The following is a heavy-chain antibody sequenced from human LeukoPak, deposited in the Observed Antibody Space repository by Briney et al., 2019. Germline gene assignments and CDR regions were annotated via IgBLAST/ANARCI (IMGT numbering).Heavy chain of an antibody. CDR2: IGGRGGST. Sequence: GGSLRLSCVGSGFTFSSYTMTWVRQAPGKGLEWVSAIGGRGGSTYYADSVKGRFTITRDNSKNTLYMQMDSLRAEDTAVYYCAKEGGAWGQGTLVTVSS. CDR3: AKEGGA. V-gene: IGHV3-23*01. CDR1: GFTFSSYT. D-gene: IGHD3-16*01. J-gene: IGHJ5*02.